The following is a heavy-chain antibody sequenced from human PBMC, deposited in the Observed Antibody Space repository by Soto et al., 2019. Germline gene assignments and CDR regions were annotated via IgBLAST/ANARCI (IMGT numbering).Heavy chain of an antibody. D-gene: IGHD3-10*01. CDR1: GSTFSNYG. J-gene: IGHJ4*02. CDR2: VWYDGTTK. CDR3: ATVDNYYGSVF. Sequence: QVQLVESGGGVVQPGTSLRLSCAASGSTFSNYGMHWVRQAPGKGLEWVAVVWYDGTTKFYPDSVKGRFTISRDNSNNTLYLHMNSLRVEDTAVYYCATVDNYYGSVFWGQGTLVNVSS. V-gene: IGHV3-33*01.